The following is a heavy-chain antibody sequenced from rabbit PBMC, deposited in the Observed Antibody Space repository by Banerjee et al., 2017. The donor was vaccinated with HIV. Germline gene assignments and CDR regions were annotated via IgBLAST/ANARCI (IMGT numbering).Heavy chain of an antibody. CDR3: AIDAYVDVGWATYFGL. CDR2: INTSSGNT. J-gene: IGHJ4*01. Sequence: QEQLVESGGDLVKPEGSLTLTCTASGFSFSNKYVMCWVRQAPGKGLEWIACINTSSGNTVYATWAKGRFTISRTSSTTVALQMTSLTAADTATYFCAIDAYVDVGWATYFGLRGQGTLVTVS. D-gene: IGHD6-1*01. V-gene: IGHV1S45*01. CDR1: GFSFSNKYV.